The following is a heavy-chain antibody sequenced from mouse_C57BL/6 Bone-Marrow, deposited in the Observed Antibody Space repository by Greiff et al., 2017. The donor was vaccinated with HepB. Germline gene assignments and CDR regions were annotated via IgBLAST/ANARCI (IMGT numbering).Heavy chain of an antibody. V-gene: IGHV5-6*01. Sequence: EVKLVESGGDLVKPGGSLKLSCAASGFTFSSYGMSWVRQTPDKRLEWVATISSGGSYTYYPDSVKGRFTISRDNAKNTLYLQMSRLKSEDTAMYYCARHYYYGSRMDYWGQGTTLTVSS. J-gene: IGHJ2*01. CDR2: ISSGGSYT. CDR1: GFTFSSYG. CDR3: ARHYYYGSRMDY. D-gene: IGHD1-1*01.